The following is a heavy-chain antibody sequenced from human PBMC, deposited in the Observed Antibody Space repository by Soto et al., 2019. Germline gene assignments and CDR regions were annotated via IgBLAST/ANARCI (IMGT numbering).Heavy chain of an antibody. Sequence: PSETLSLTCAVSGGSISGSNWWSWVRQPPGKGLGWIGEIYHSGSTNYNPSLKSRVTISVDKSKNQFSLKLSSVTAADTAVYYCARDVGYGSSWFFDYWGQGTLFT. J-gene: IGHJ4*02. V-gene: IGHV4-4*02. CDR3: ARDVGYGSSWFFDY. CDR1: GGSISGSNW. D-gene: IGHD6-13*01. CDR2: IYHSGST.